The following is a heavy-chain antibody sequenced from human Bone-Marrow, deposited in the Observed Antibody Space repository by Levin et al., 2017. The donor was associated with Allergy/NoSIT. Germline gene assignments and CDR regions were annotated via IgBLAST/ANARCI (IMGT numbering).Heavy chain of an antibody. D-gene: IGHD6-19*01. J-gene: IGHJ3*01. Sequence: PGESLKISCGGSGFFFDKFWMQWVRQAPGKGLEWVAQIKPDGSERYYVDSVRGRFTISRDNADNSVYLQMHGLRVEDTAVYYCARVWFNSDWLGDGFDLWGQGTMVTVSS. CDR1: GFFFDKFW. CDR3: ARVWFNSDWLGDGFDL. CDR2: IKPDGSER. V-gene: IGHV3-7*04.